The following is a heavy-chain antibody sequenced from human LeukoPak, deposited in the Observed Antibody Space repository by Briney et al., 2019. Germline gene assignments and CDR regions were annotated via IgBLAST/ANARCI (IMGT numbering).Heavy chain of an antibody. Sequence: PSETLSLTCAACGGSFSDYYWNWIRQPPGKGLEWIGEINHSGSTNYNPSLKSRVTMSVDTFKNQFSLTLRPLTAADTAVYYCARVQDFETRGYYLGYWGHGTLVTVSS. CDR2: INHSGST. J-gene: IGHJ4*01. V-gene: IGHV4-34*01. D-gene: IGHD3-22*01. CDR3: ARVQDFETRGYYLGY. CDR1: GGSFSDYY.